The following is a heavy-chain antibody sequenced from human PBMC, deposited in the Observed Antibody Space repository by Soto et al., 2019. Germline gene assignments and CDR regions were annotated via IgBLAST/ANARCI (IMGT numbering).Heavy chain of an antibody. D-gene: IGHD2-21*02. Sequence: QVQLVQSGAEVKKPGSSVKVSCKASGGTFSSYAISWVRQAPGHGLEWMGGIIPIFGTANYAQKFQGRVTITADESTSTAYRELSSLRSEDTAVYYCARVPGGDYKPYEGWFDPWGQGTLVTVSS. CDR1: GGTFSSYA. V-gene: IGHV1-69*01. J-gene: IGHJ5*02. CDR2: IIPIFGTA. CDR3: ARVPGGDYKPYEGWFDP.